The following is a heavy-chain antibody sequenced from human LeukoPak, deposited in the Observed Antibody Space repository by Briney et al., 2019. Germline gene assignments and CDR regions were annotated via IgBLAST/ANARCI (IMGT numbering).Heavy chain of an antibody. CDR2: INSDGSST. CDR1: GFTFSSYW. V-gene: IGHV3-74*01. Sequence: GGSLRLSCSASGFTFSSYWMHWVRQAPGKGLVWVSHINSDGSSTSYADSVKGRFTISRDNAKDTLYLQMNSLRAEDTAVYYCARASGWLHPNDYWGQGTLVTVSS. J-gene: IGHJ4*02. D-gene: IGHD5-12*01. CDR3: ARASGWLHPNDY.